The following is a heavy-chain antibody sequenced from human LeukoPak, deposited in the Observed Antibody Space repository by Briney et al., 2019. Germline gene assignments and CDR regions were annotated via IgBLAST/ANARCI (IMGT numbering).Heavy chain of an antibody. V-gene: IGHV4-34*01. CDR3: ARRKPPYQIVNPPRGYFDY. CDR1: GGSFSGYY. CDR2: INHSGST. Sequence: SETLSLTCAVYGGSFSGYYWNWIRQPPGKGLEWIGEINHSGSTNYNPSLKSRVTISVDTSKNQFSLKLSSVTAADTAVYYCARRKPPYQIVNPPRGYFDYWGQGTLVTVSS. J-gene: IGHJ4*02. D-gene: IGHD3-22*01.